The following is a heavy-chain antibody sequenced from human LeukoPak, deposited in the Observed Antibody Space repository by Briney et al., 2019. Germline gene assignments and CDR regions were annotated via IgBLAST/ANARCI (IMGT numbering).Heavy chain of an antibody. Sequence: GGSLRLSCAASGFTFSSYWMHWVRQAPGKGLVWVSRINTDGSSTSYADSVKGRFTISRDNAKNTLYLQMDSLRAEDTAVYYCARVDWSGWFDPWGQGTLVTVSS. CDR1: GFTFSSYW. J-gene: IGHJ5*02. D-gene: IGHD3-9*01. CDR2: INTDGSST. CDR3: ARVDWSGWFDP. V-gene: IGHV3-74*01.